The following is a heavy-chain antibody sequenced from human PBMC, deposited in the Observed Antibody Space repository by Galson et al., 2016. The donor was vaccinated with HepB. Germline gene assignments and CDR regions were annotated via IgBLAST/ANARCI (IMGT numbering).Heavy chain of an antibody. D-gene: IGHD4-23*01. CDR3: ARFSDYGGNYDWYFDL. V-gene: IGHV3-21*01. CDR1: GFTFSRYT. CDR2: ISGDSTYI. Sequence: SLRLSCAASGFTFSRYTMNWVRQAPGKGPEWVSSISGDSTYIYYADSVKGRFTISRDNAKNSLYLQMNSLRAEDTAVYCCARFSDYGGNYDWYFDLWGRGTLVTVSS. J-gene: IGHJ2*01.